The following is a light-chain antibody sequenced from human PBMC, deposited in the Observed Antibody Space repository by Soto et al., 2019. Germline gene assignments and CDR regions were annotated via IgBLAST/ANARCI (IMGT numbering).Light chain of an antibody. V-gene: IGKV4-1*01. CDR3: QQYYRPWT. Sequence: DIVLTQSPDSLAVSLGERATINCKSSQSVFYSSNNKNYLAWYQQKPGQPPKLLIYWASTRESGVPDRFSGSGSGTDFTLTISSLQAGDVAVYYCQQYYRPWTFGQGTKVEIK. CDR1: QSVFYSSNNKNY. CDR2: WAS. J-gene: IGKJ1*01.